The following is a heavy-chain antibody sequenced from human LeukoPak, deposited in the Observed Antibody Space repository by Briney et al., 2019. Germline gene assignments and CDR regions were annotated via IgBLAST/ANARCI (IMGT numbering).Heavy chain of an antibody. Sequence: SETLSLTCTVSGGSISSYYWSWIRQPPGKGLEWIGYIYYSGSTNYNPSLKSRVTISVDTSKNQFSLKLSSVTAADTAVYYCARGTYGSGSYFGVLFDYWGQGTLVTVSS. CDR1: GGSISSYY. D-gene: IGHD3-10*01. J-gene: IGHJ4*02. CDR2: IYYSGST. CDR3: ARGTYGSGSYFGVLFDY. V-gene: IGHV4-59*12.